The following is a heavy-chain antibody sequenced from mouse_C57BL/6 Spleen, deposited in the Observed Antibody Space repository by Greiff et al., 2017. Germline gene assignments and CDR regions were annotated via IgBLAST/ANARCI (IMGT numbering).Heavy chain of an antibody. V-gene: IGHV1-81*01. CDR2: IYPRSGNT. CDR3: APYYGSSYAY. Sequence: VQLQESGAELARPGASVKLSCKASGYTFTSYGISWVKQRTGQGLEWIGEIYPRSGNTYYNEKFKGKATLTADKSSSTAYMELRSLTSEDSAVYFCAPYYGSSYAYWGQGTLVTVSA. J-gene: IGHJ3*01. D-gene: IGHD1-1*01. CDR1: GYTFTSYG.